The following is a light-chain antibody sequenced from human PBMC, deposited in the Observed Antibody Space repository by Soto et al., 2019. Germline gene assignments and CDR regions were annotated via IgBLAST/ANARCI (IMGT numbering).Light chain of an antibody. J-gene: IGKJ5*01. V-gene: IGKV3D-15*01. CDR2: GAS. CDR3: QQYDNWLPIT. Sequence: EIVLTQSPDTLSLSPGERATLSCRASQSVSSIYLAWYQQKPGQAPRLLIYGASTRATGIPARFSGSGSGTEFTLTISSLQSEDFAIYYCQQYDNWLPITFGQGTRLEI. CDR1: QSVSSIY.